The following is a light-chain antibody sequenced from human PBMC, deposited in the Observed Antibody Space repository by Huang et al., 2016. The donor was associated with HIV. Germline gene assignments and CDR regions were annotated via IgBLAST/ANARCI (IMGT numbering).Light chain of an antibody. CDR3: QQYYSTPPIT. Sequence: DIQMTQSPSSLSASVGDRVTITCRASKGISNSLAWYQQKPGKAPKLLLYAASRLKSGVPSRFSGSGSGTDYTLTISSLQPEDFATYYCQQYYSTPPITFGQGTRLEIK. CDR2: AAS. CDR1: KGISNS. J-gene: IGKJ5*01. V-gene: IGKV1-NL1*01.